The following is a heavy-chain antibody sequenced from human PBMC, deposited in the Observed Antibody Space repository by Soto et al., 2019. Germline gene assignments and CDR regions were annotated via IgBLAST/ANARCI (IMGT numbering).Heavy chain of an antibody. Sequence: LVKGSCKGLGYSFIKFYISWVRQAAGQGLEWLGWMNPGSGKTGYASKFQGRVAMTRDASTGTSHLELSSLTSDDTAVYYCLRVDGNDAGSWGQGTLVTVSS. D-gene: IGHD1-1*01. CDR1: GYSFIKFY. CDR2: MNPGSGKT. J-gene: IGHJ5*02. CDR3: LRVDGNDAGS. V-gene: IGHV1-8*01.